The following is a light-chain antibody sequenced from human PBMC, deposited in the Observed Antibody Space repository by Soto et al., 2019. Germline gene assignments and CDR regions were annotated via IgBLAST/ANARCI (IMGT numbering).Light chain of an antibody. CDR3: RV. J-gene: IGLJ1*01. Sequence: QSALTQPPSASGSPGQSVTISCTGTSSDVGGYNYVSWYQQHPGKAPKLIIYEVSKRPSGVPDRFSGSKSGNTASLTVSGLQAEDEADYYSRVFGTGTKLTVL. CDR2: EVS. V-gene: IGLV2-8*01. CDR1: SSDVGGYNY.